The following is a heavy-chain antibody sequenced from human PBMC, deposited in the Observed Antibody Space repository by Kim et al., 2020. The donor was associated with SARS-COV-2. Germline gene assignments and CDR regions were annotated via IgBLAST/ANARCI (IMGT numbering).Heavy chain of an antibody. CDR2: ITHDESNK. J-gene: IGHJ5*01. CDR3: AIENYSSGRAPCFDS. D-gene: IGHD3-10*01. Sequence: GGSLRLFCVASGFTFSDAIMHWVRQAPGRGLEWVAVITHDESNKNYADSLKGRFTISRDNSRNTLFLEMNSLRTEDTAVYYCAIENYSSGRAPCFDSWG. V-gene: IGHV3-30*04. CDR1: GFTFSDAI.